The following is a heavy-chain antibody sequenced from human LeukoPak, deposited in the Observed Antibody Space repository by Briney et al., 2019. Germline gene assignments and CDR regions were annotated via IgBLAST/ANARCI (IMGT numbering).Heavy chain of an antibody. D-gene: IGHD3-22*01. CDR2: INTYNGNT. J-gene: IGHJ4*02. V-gene: IGHV1-18*01. Sequence: ASVKVSCKASGYIFTSYGISWVRQAPGQGLEWMGWINTYNGNTEYAQKVQGRVTMTTDTSTSTAYMEVRSLRSDDTAVYFCARGRHFDSDGYYSAFYFDSWGQGNLLIVSS. CDR3: ARGRHFDSDGYYSAFYFDS. CDR1: GYIFTSYG.